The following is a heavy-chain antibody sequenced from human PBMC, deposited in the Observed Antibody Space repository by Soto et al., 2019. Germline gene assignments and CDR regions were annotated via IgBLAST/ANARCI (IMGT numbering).Heavy chain of an antibody. V-gene: IGHV2-5*02. J-gene: IGHJ4*02. D-gene: IGHD6-6*01. CDR2: MYWDDDK. Sequence: QITLKESGPTLVKPTQTLTLTCTFSGFSLSTSGVGVGWLRKPPGTAMEWLELMYWDDDKRDSPFRKSRLTIATDTSNSQVVLTMTNMDPVDTAAYYCSHSPYSSSSDSSAYWVQGTLVTVSS. CDR3: SHSPYSSSSDSSAY. CDR1: GFSLSTSGVG.